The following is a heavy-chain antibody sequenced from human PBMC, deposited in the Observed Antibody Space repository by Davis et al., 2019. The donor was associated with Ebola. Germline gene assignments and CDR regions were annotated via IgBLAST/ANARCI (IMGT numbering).Heavy chain of an antibody. CDR2: ISSSSSYI. Sequence: GGSLRLSCAASGFTFSSYSMNWVRQAPGKGLEWVSSISSSSSYIYYADSVKGRFTISRDNAKNSLYLQMNSLRAEDTAVYYCARDRRRYYYYGMDVWGQGTTVTVSS. V-gene: IGHV3-21*01. CDR1: GFTFSSYS. CDR3: ARDRRRYYYYGMDV. J-gene: IGHJ6*02.